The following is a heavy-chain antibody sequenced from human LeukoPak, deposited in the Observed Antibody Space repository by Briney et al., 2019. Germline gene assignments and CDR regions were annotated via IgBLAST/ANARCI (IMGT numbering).Heavy chain of an antibody. J-gene: IGHJ4*02. CDR1: GFTFSSNA. CDR2: ISYDGSNK. D-gene: IGHD3-22*01. Sequence: GGSLRLSCAASGFTFSSNAMHWVRQAPGKGLEWVAVISYDGSNKYYADSVKGRFTISRDNSKNTLYLQMNSLRAEDTAVYYCARAAWDYYDSSGYYYDYWGQGTLVTVSS. CDR3: ARAAWDYYDSSGYYYDY. V-gene: IGHV3-30-3*01.